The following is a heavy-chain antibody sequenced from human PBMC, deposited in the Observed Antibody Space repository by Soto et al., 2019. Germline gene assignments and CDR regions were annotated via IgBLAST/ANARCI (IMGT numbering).Heavy chain of an antibody. Sequence: QVQLQESGPGLVKPSETLSLTCTVSGGSISSYYWSWIRQPPGKGLEWIGYIYYSGSTNYNPSLKSRVTISVDTSKNQFSLKLSSVTAADTAVYYCARDHCSSTSCNNWFDPWGQGTLVTVSS. V-gene: IGHV4-59*01. D-gene: IGHD2-2*01. CDR3: ARDHCSSTSCNNWFDP. CDR2: IYYSGST. CDR1: GGSISSYY. J-gene: IGHJ5*02.